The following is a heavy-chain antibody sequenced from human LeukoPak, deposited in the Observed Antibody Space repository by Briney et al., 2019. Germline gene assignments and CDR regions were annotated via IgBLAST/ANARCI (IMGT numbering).Heavy chain of an antibody. Sequence: SQTLSLTCAISGDSVSSNSAAWNWIRQSPSRGLEWLGRTYYRSKWYYDYAVAVKSRISINPDTSKNQFSLQLSSVTPDDTAVYYCARDPVGGSTIFDYWGQGTLVTVSS. J-gene: IGHJ4*02. CDR2: TYYRSKWYY. V-gene: IGHV6-1*01. CDR3: ARDPVGGSTIFDY. CDR1: GDSVSSNSAA. D-gene: IGHD1-26*01.